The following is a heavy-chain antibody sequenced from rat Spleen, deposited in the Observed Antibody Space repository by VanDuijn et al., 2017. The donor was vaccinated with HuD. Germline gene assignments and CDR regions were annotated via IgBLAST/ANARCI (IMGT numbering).Heavy chain of an antibody. J-gene: IGHJ2*01. CDR2: ISPSGGNT. Sequence: EVHLVESGGGLVQPGRSLKLSCAASGFTFSNYGMHWIRQAPTKGLEWVASISPSGGNTYYRDSVKGRFTVSRENAKSSLYLQMDSLTSEDTATYYCTTRDNNYGYWGQGVMVTVSS. D-gene: IGHD1-10*01. CDR3: TTRDNNYGY. CDR1: GFTFSNYG. V-gene: IGHV5-19*01.